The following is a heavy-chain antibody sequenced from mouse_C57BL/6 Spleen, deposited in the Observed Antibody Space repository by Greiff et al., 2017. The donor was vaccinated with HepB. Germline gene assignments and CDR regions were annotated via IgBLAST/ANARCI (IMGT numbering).Heavy chain of an antibody. CDR2: IYPGSGST. CDR1: GYTFTSYW. D-gene: IGHD1-1*01. CDR3: ARKARATVVAPDFDY. J-gene: IGHJ2*01. Sequence: QVQLKQPGAELVKPGASVKMSCKASGYTFTSYWITWVKQRPGQGLEWIGDIYPGSGSTNYNEKFKSKATLTVDTSSSTAYMQLSSLTSEDSAVYYCARKARATVVAPDFDYWGQGTTLTVSS. V-gene: IGHV1-55*01.